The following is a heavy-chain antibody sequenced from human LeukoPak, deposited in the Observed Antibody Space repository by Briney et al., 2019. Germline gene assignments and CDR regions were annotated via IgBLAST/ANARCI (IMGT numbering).Heavy chain of an antibody. CDR2: IIPIFGTA. V-gene: IGHV1-69*01. D-gene: IGHD5-18*01. J-gene: IGHJ4*02. CDR1: GGTFSSYA. CDR3: AGGGYSYGYGFDY. Sequence: ASVKVSCKASGGTFSSYAISWVRQAPGQGLEWRGGIIPIFGTANYAQKFQGRVTITADESTSTAYMELSSLRSEDTAVYYCAGGGYSYGYGFDYWGQGTLVTVSS.